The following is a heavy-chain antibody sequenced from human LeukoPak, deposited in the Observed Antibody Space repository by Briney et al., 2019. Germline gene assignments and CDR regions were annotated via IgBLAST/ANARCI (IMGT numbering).Heavy chain of an antibody. Sequence: PGGSLRLSCAASGFTFDDYAMHWVRQAPGKGLEWDSGISWNSGSIGYADSVKGRFTISRDNAKNSLYLQMNSLRAEDTALYYCAKDQRYSYYYGMDVWGQGTTVTVSS. CDR1: GFTFDDYA. CDR2: ISWNSGSI. D-gene: IGHD5-18*01. J-gene: IGHJ6*02. V-gene: IGHV3-9*01. CDR3: AKDQRYSYYYGMDV.